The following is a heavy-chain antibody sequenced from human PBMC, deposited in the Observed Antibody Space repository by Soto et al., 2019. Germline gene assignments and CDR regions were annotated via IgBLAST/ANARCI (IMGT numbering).Heavy chain of an antibody. J-gene: IGHJ6*02. CDR1: GGSISSSRYY. V-gene: IGHV4-39*07. CDR2: IYHVGIT. Sequence: SDTLSLTCNVPGGSISSSRYYWVWIRHAPGKGLEWIGEIYHVGITNYNPSLKSRVTISVDKSNNHFSLNLRSVTAADTAVYYCARDLWGYCGTDCYPLDVWGQGTTVT. D-gene: IGHD2-21*02. CDR3: ARDLWGYCGTDCYPLDV.